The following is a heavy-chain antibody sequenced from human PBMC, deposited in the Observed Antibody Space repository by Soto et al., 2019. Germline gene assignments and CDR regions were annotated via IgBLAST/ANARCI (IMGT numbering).Heavy chain of an antibody. D-gene: IGHD7-27*01. CDR3: PRDLSWGSNWYYYMDV. Sequence: EVQLVESGGGLVQPGGSLRLSCATSGFILSDCAMNWVRQAPGKGLEWVSYISSSSSVIDYADSVKGRFTVSRDNARNSLYLQMNSLRAEDTAVYYCPRDLSWGSNWYYYMDVWGKGTTVTVSS. CDR1: GFILSDCA. J-gene: IGHJ6*03. V-gene: IGHV3-48*01. CDR2: ISSSSSVI.